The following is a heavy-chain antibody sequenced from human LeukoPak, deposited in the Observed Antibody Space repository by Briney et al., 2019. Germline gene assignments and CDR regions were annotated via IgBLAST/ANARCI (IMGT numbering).Heavy chain of an antibody. CDR2: ISSSGSTI. CDR3: ARGYCTSTNCNNWFDP. V-gene: IGHV3-11*01. CDR1: GFTFSDYY. D-gene: IGHD2-2*01. J-gene: IGHJ5*02. Sequence: GGSLRLSCAASGFTFSDYYMSWIRQAPGKGLEWVSYISSSGSTIYYADSVKGRFTISRDNAKNSLYLQMNSLRADDAAIYYCARGYCTSTNCNNWFDPWGQGALVTVSS.